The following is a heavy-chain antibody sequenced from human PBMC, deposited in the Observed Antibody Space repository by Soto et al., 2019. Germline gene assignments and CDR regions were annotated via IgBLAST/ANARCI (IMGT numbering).Heavy chain of an antibody. D-gene: IGHD6-19*01. Sequence: SQTLSLTCAISGDSVSSNSAAWNWIRQSPSRGLEWLGRTCYRSKWYNDYAVSVKSRITINPDTSKNQFSLQLNSVTPEDTAVYYCAREIAVAGTYYYYGMDVWGQGTTVTVYS. CDR2: TCYRSKWYN. CDR3: AREIAVAGTYYYYGMDV. CDR1: GDSVSSNSAA. V-gene: IGHV6-1*01. J-gene: IGHJ6*02.